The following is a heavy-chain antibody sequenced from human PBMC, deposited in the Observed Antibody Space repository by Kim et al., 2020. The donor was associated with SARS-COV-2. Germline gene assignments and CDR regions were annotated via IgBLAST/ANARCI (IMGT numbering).Heavy chain of an antibody. J-gene: IGHJ4*02. CDR2: LRQDGSQT. CDR3: SRCCGLDY. Sequence: GGSLRLSCAASGFTFSSYWMSWVRQAPGKGLEWVASLRQDGSQTSYGDSVRGRFTISRDNAKNSLYLQMNSLTGEDTAVYYCSRCCGLDYWGQGAQVTVS. V-gene: IGHV3-7*03. CDR1: GFTFSSYW. D-gene: IGHD6-25*01.